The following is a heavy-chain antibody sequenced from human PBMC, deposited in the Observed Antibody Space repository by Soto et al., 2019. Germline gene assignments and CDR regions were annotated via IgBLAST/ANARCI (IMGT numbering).Heavy chain of an antibody. CDR2: ISSSSSYT. CDR3: ARARGPIVVVPAAIGDNWFDP. Sequence: GGSLRLSCAASGFTFSDYYMSWIRQAPGKGLEWVSYISSSSSYTNYADSVKGRFTISRDNAKNSLYLQMNSLRAEDTAVYYCARARGPIVVVPAAIGDNWFDPWGQGTLVTVSS. J-gene: IGHJ5*02. D-gene: IGHD2-2*01. CDR1: GFTFSDYY. V-gene: IGHV3-11*05.